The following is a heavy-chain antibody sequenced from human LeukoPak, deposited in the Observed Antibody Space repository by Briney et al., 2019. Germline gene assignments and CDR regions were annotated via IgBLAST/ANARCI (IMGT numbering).Heavy chain of an antibody. Sequence: PSETLSLTCAVYGGSFSGYYWSWIRQPPGKGLEWIGEINHSGSTNYNPSLKSRVTISVDTSKNQFSLKLSSVTAADTAAYYCARERYQLTPFDYWGQGTLVTVSS. CDR2: INHSGST. CDR3: ARERYQLTPFDY. CDR1: GGSFSGYY. J-gene: IGHJ4*02. V-gene: IGHV4-34*01. D-gene: IGHD2-2*01.